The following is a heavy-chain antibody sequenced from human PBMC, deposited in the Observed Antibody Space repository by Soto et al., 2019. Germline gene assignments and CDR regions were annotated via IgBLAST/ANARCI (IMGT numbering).Heavy chain of an antibody. CDR1: GFTFSSFS. D-gene: IGHD4-4*01. CDR2: MSYDGSKK. J-gene: IGHJ6*03. V-gene: IGHV3-30-3*01. Sequence: GGSLRLSCAASGFTFSSFSMHWVRQAPGEGLEWVAIMSYDGSKKYYADSVKGRFTISRDNSKNALYLQVNSLRAEDTAVYSCVREWGESTTVAVDYYYYMDVWGKGTTVTVSS. CDR3: VREWGESTTVAVDYYYYMDV.